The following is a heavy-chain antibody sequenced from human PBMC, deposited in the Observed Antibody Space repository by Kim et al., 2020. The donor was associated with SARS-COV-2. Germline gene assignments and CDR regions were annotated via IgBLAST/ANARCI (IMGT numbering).Heavy chain of an antibody. V-gene: IGHV3-7*04. CDR3: ARLGSSSWNFDY. J-gene: IGHJ4*02. D-gene: IGHD6-13*01. Sequence: KYYVDTVTGRFTICRDYAKNSLYMQMNRLGAEDTAVYYCARLGSSSWNFDYWGQGTLVTVSS. CDR2: K.